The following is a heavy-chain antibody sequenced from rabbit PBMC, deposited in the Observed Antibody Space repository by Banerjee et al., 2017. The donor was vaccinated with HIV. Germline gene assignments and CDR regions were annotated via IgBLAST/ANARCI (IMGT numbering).Heavy chain of an antibody. CDR2: IYTGDGST. CDR1: GFDFSSYY. CDR3: ARDTSSSIYKLDL. D-gene: IGHD1-1*01. V-gene: IGHV1S7*01. J-gene: IGHJ3*01. Sequence: QLKESGGGLVQPGGSLTLSCKASGFDFSSYYMSWVRQAPGKGLEWIGVIYTGDGSTDYASWVNGRFTISSDKAQNTVDLQMNSLTAADTATYFCARDTSSSIYKLDLWGQGTLVTVS.